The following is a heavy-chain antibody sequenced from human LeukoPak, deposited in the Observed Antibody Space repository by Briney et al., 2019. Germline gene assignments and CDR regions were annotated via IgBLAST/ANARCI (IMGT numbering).Heavy chain of an antibody. V-gene: IGHV4-39*01. CDR3: ARRRGITPNWFHP. CDR2: IYYSGTT. J-gene: IGHJ5*02. D-gene: IGHD3-10*01. Sequence: KPWETLSLTRTVSGGSISSSSYYWGWIRQPPGKGLEWIGNIYYSGTTYYNPSLKIRVTISIDTSKNQFSLKLSAVTAADTALYYCARRRGITPNWFHPLGQGTLVTVSS. CDR1: GGSISSSSYY.